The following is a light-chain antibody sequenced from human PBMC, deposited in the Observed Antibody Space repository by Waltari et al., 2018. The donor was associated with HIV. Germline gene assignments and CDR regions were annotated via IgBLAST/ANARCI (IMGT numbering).Light chain of an antibody. CDR3: MQGTHWPYT. Sequence: DVVMTQSPLSLPVTLGQPASISCRSSQSLVYRDGNTYLSWFQQRPGQSPRRLIYKVSNRDSGVPDRFSGSGSGTDFTLKISSVEAEDVGVYYCMQGTHWPYTFGQGTKLKI. V-gene: IGKV2-30*01. CDR2: KVS. J-gene: IGKJ2*01. CDR1: QSLVYRDGNTY.